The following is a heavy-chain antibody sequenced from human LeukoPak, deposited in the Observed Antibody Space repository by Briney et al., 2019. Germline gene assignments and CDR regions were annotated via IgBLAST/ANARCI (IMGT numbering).Heavy chain of an antibody. CDR1: GFTFSSYS. CDR3: ARDCSSTSCYTDYYYGMDV. J-gene: IGHJ6*02. Sequence: PGGSLRLSCAASGFTFSSYSMTWVRQAPGKGLEWVSSISSSSSYIYYADSVKGRFTISRDNAKNSPYLQMNSLRAEDTAVYYCARDCSSTSCYTDYYYGMDVWGQGTTVTVSS. CDR2: ISSSSSYI. D-gene: IGHD2-2*02. V-gene: IGHV3-21*01.